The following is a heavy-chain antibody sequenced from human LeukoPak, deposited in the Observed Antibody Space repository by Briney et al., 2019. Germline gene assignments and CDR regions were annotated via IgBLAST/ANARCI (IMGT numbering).Heavy chain of an antibody. Sequence: GGSLRLSCAASGCTFSSYWMSLVRQAPGKGLEWVANIKQDGSEKYYVDSVKGRFTISRDNAKNSLYLQMNSLRAGDTAVYYCARDGLGYSYVGYWGQGTLVTVSS. CDR2: IKQDGSEK. CDR3: ARDGLGYSYVGY. J-gene: IGHJ4*02. D-gene: IGHD5-18*01. V-gene: IGHV3-7*01. CDR1: GCTFSSYW.